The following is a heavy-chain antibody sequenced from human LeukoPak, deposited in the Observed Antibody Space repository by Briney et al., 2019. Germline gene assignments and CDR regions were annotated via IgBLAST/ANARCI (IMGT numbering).Heavy chain of an antibody. D-gene: IGHD4-23*01. J-gene: IGHJ4*02. CDR1: GGSISSGGYY. V-gene: IGHV4-30-2*01. Sequence: PSETLSLTCTVSGGSISSGGYYWSWIRQPPGKGLEWIVYIYHSGSTYYNPSLKSRVTISVDRSKNQFSLKLSSVTAADTAVYYCARDRGLDSPEVIGGNGGGIDYWGQGTLVTVSS. CDR3: ARDRGLDSPEVIGGNGGGIDY. CDR2: IYHSGST.